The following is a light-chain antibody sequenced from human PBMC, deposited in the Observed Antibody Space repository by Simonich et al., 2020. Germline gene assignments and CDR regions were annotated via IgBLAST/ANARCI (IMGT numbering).Light chain of an antibody. Sequence: EIVLTQSPGTLSFSPGEIATRSCRASQSVRSSYLAWYQQKPCLAPRLLIYDASSRATGIPDRCSGSGSGTDLTLTISRLEPEDFAVYYCQQYGSSHHTFGQGTKLEIK. CDR2: DAS. CDR3: QQYGSSHHT. CDR1: QSVRSSY. V-gene: IGKV3D-20*01. J-gene: IGKJ2*01.